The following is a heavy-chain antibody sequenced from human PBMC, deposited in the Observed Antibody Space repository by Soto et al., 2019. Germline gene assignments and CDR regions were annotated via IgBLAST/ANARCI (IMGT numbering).Heavy chain of an antibody. V-gene: IGHV4-59*01. CDR2: IYYSGST. D-gene: IGHD3-10*01. Sequence: QVQLQESGPGLVKPSETLSLTCTVSGGSISSYYWSWIRQPPGKGLEWIGYIYYSGSTNYNPSLKSRVTISVDTSKNQFSLKLSSVTAADTAVYYCARCIWFGEWEDSNWFDPWGQGTLVTVSS. CDR1: GGSISSYY. J-gene: IGHJ5*02. CDR3: ARCIWFGEWEDSNWFDP.